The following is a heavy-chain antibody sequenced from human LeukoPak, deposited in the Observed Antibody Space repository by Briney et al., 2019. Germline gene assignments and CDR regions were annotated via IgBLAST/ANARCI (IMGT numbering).Heavy chain of an antibody. J-gene: IGHJ4*02. V-gene: IGHV3-15*01. CDR3: ATGTEQQWLSLDY. D-gene: IGHD6-19*01. CDR1: GFTLKNAW. CDR2: IRSKTDGGTT. Sequence: PGGSLRLSCVASGFTLKNAWMSWVRQAPGKGLEWVGRIRSKTDGGTTDYAAPVKGRFTISRDDSKNTLYLQMNSLKTEDTAVYYCATGTEQQWLSLDYWGQGTLVTVSS.